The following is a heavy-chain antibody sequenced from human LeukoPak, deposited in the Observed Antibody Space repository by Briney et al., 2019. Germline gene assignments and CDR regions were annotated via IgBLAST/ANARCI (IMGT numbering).Heavy chain of an antibody. D-gene: IGHD4-17*01. V-gene: IGHV3-23*01. CDR1: GFTFSSYS. CDR2: ISGSGDTT. CDR3: AKELTTERTPGVDS. J-gene: IGHJ4*02. Sequence: PGGSLRLSCTASGFTFSSYSMSWVRQGPGTGLEWVSAISGSGDTTFYADSVKGRFTISRDNSKKTLYLQVNSPRAEDTAVYFCAKELTTERTPGVDSWGQGTLVTVSS.